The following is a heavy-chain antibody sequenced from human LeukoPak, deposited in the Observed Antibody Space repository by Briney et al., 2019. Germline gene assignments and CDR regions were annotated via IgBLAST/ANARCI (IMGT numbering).Heavy chain of an antibody. CDR3: ASHEDTIFGVSSAFDY. Sequence: GGSLRLSCAASGFTFSSYAMSWVRQAPGKGLEWVSAISGSGGSTYYADSVKGRFTISRDNSKNTLYLQMNSLRAEDTAVYYCASHEDTIFGVSSAFDYWGQGTLVTVSS. D-gene: IGHD3-3*01. J-gene: IGHJ4*02. V-gene: IGHV3-23*01. CDR1: GFTFSSYA. CDR2: ISGSGGST.